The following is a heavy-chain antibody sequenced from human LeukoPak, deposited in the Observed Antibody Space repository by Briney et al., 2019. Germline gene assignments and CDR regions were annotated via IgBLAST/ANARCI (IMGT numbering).Heavy chain of an antibody. J-gene: IGHJ3*02. V-gene: IGHV4-61*02. CDR2: IYTSGST. D-gene: IGHD3-22*01. CDR1: GGSISSGNYY. CDR3: ARDAYYYDSSGYYYESAFDI. Sequence: SETLSLTCTVSGGSISSGNYYWSWIRQPAGKGLEWIGRIYTSGSTNYNPSLKSRVTISVDTSKNQFSLKLSSVTAADTAVYYCARDAYYYDSSGYYYESAFDIWGQGTMVTVSS.